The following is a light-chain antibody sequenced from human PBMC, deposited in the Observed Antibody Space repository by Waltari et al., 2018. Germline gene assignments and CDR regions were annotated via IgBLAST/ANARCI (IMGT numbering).Light chain of an antibody. J-gene: IGKJ4*01. V-gene: IGKV3-11*01. CDR2: DVS. CDR3: QQRNKWPVT. CDR1: QSVANY. Sequence: SCRASQSVANYLAWYQQNPGQAPRLLIYDVSNRATDIPARFSGSGFATDFTLTISDLKPEDIAVYYCQQRNKWPVTFGGGTKVEIK.